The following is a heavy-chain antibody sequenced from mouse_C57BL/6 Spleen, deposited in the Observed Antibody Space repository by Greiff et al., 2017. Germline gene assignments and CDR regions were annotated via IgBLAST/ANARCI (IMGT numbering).Heavy chain of an antibody. V-gene: IGHV1-61*01. CDR1: GYTFTSYW. J-gene: IGHJ1*03. CDR2: IYPSDSET. CDR3: ARSSAYRWYFDV. D-gene: IGHD5-1*01. Sequence: VQLQQPGAELVRPGSSVKLSCKASGYTFTSYWMDWVKQRPGQGLEWIGNIYPSDSETHYNQKFKDKATLTVDKSSSTAYMQLSSLTSEDSAVYYCARSSAYRWYFDVWGTGTTVTVSS.